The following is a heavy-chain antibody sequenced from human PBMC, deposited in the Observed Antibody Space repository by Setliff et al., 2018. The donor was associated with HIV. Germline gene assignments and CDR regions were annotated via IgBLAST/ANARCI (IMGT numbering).Heavy chain of an antibody. J-gene: IGHJ5*02. D-gene: IGHD6-6*01. CDR3: ARAAPTGLDWSRP. V-gene: IGHV4-59*01. CDR1: GDSISSYY. Sequence: PSETLSLTCTVSGDSISSYYWSWIRQPPGKGLEWIGNIHRNGTTNYNPSLNSRVTISIDTSKNHFSLKLISVTAADTAVYYCARAAPTGLDWSRPWGQGTLVTVSS. CDR2: IHRNGTT.